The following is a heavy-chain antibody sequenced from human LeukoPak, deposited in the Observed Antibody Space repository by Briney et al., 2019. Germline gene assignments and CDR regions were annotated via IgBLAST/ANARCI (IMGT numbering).Heavy chain of an antibody. J-gene: IGHJ5*02. CDR1: GYTFTSYG. CDR3: ARVQVATLTNWFDP. V-gene: IGHV1-18*01. Sequence: SEKVSRTASGYTFTSYGISWVRQAPGHGLEWMGWISAYNGNTNYAHKLQGRVTMTTETSTSTAYMELRSLRSHDTAVYYCARVQVATLTNWFDPWGQGALVTVSS. D-gene: IGHD5-12*01. CDR2: ISAYNGNT.